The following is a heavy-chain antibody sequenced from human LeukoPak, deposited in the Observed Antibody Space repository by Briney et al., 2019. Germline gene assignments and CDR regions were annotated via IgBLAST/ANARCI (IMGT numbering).Heavy chain of an antibody. CDR3: AKSAVVITFRFDD. D-gene: IGHD4/OR15-4a*01. J-gene: IGHJ4*02. CDR1: GFTFNSYV. CDR2: INGGGGNT. Sequence: GSLRLSCAASGFTFNSYVMSWVRQAPGKGLEWVSAINGGGGNTYYADSVKGRFTISRDNSKNMVYLQMNTLRADDTAVYYCAKSAVVITFRFDDWGQGALVTVSS. V-gene: IGHV3-23*01.